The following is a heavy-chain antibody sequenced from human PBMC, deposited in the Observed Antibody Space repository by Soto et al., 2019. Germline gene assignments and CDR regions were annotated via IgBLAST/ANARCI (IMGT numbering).Heavy chain of an antibody. CDR3: AGWAIGGDFDI. J-gene: IGHJ3*02. V-gene: IGHV4-31*03. CDR1: GGSITSGHYY. Sequence: QVQLQESGPGLVKPSQTLSLTCTVSGGSITSGHYYWSSIRQHPGKGLGWVAYIYYRGCTYYHPSLTGRVTISEDTSKNQFSLRLNSATAADTAVYYCAGWAIGGDFDIWGQGTMVTVSS. CDR2: IYYRGCT. D-gene: IGHD2-21*01.